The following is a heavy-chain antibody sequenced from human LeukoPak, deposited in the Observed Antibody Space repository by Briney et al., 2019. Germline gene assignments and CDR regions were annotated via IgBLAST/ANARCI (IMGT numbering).Heavy chain of an antibody. Sequence: GGSLRLSCEDSGYSFGGYYMHWVRQAPGKGLEWVASINGDGEYTVYAASVKGRFTISRDNSNNMLNLQMSSLRAEDTALYYCAQRGVQGYMDVWGKGTTVIVSS. D-gene: IGHD1-26*01. J-gene: IGHJ6*03. V-gene: IGHV3-20*04. CDR2: INGDGEYT. CDR1: GYSFGGYY. CDR3: AQRGVQGYMDV.